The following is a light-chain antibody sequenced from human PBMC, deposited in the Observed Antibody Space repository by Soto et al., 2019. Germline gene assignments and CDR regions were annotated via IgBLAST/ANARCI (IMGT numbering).Light chain of an antibody. V-gene: IGLV2-14*03. J-gene: IGLJ1*01. CDR3: ASYTNSITRV. Sequence: QSVLTQPASVSGSPGQSITISCTGTNSDVGGYNYVSWYQQHPGKAPKLLIYDVSSRPSGLSNRFSGSKSGNTASLIISGLQAEDEADYYCASYTNSITRVFGTGTKVTVL. CDR2: DVS. CDR1: NSDVGGYNY.